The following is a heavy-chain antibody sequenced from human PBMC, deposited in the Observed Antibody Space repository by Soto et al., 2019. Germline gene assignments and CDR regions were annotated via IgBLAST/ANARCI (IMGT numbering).Heavy chain of an antibody. CDR1: GFTFSSYS. J-gene: IGHJ4*02. Sequence: PGGSLRLSCAASGFTFSSYSMNWVRQAPGKGLEWVSSISSSSSYIYYADSVKGRFTISRDNAKNSLYLQMNSLRAEDTAVYYCARDTGLSTLYSSSWPLDYWGQGTLVTVSS. D-gene: IGHD6-13*01. V-gene: IGHV3-21*01. CDR2: ISSSSSYI. CDR3: ARDTGLSTLYSSSWPLDY.